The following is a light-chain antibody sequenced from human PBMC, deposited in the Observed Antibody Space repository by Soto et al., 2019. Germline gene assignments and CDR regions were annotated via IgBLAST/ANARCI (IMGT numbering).Light chain of an antibody. J-gene: IGKJ1*01. CDR1: QSISSY. V-gene: IGKV1-39*01. CDR3: QQSYSSTWT. CDR2: AAY. Sequence: EIQMTQYPSSLSASVGDRVTITRLASQSISSYLNWYQQKPGKAPKLLIYAAYSLQSGVTSRFSGSGSGTEFTLTISSLQREDFAIYYCQQSYSSTWTVGQGTQVDIK.